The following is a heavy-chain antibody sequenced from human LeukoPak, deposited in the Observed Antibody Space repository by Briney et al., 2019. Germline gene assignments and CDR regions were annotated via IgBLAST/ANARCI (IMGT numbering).Heavy chain of an antibody. V-gene: IGHV1-69*13. CDR2: IIPIFGTA. D-gene: IGHD6-19*01. CDR3: ARSPKRYSSGWYSDY. Sequence: GASVKVSCKASGGTFSSFAISWVRQAPGQGLEWMGGIIPIFGTANYAQKFQGRVTITADESTSTAYMELGSLRSDDTAVYYCARSPKRYSSGWYSDYWGQGTLVTVSS. J-gene: IGHJ4*02. CDR1: GGTFSSFA.